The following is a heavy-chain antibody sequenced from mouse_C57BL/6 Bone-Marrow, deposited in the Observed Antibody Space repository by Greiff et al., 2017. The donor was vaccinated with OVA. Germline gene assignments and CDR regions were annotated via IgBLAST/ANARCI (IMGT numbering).Heavy chain of an antibody. J-gene: IGHJ1*03. CDR3: ARHGYYGSSYWYFDV. CDR2: IWSDGST. Sequence: VQLKESGPGLVAPSQSLSITCTVSGFSLTSYGVHWVRQPPGKGLEWLVVIWSDGSTTYNSALKSRLSISKDNSKSQVFLKMNSLQTDDTAMYYCARHGYYGSSYWYFDVWGTGTTVTVSS. CDR1: GFSLTSYG. D-gene: IGHD1-1*01. V-gene: IGHV2-6-1*01.